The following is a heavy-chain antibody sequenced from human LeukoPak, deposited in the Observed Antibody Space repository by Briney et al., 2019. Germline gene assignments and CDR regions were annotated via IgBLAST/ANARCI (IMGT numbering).Heavy chain of an antibody. D-gene: IGHD3-3*01. Sequence: ASVKVSCKASGYTFTSYGISWVRQAPGQGLEWMGWISAYNGNTNYAQKLQGRVTMTTDTSTSTAYMELRSLRSDDTAVYYCARGGVGGQTPYDFWSGYPTHFDYWGQGTLVTVSS. J-gene: IGHJ4*02. V-gene: IGHV1-18*01. CDR2: ISAYNGNT. CDR3: ARGGVGGQTPYDFWSGYPTHFDY. CDR1: GYTFTSYG.